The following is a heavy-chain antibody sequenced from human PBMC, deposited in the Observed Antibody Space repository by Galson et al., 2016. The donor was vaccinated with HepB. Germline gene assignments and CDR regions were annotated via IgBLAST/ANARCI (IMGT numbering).Heavy chain of an antibody. Sequence: TLSLTCTVSGGSISSDGYFWTWIRQHPGKGLEWIGYIYYSGSAYYNPSLKSRVTISVDTSKNQFFLNLSSVTAADRAVYYCATRRGYSGYVGYWGQGTLVTVSS. CDR2: IYYSGSA. V-gene: IGHV4-31*03. J-gene: IGHJ4*02. CDR3: ATRRGYSGYVGY. D-gene: IGHD5-12*01. CDR1: GGSISSDGYF.